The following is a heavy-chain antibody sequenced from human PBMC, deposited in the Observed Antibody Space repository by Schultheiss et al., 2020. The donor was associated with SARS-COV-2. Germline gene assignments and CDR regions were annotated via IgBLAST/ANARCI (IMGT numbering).Heavy chain of an antibody. J-gene: IGHJ4*02. CDR3: ARDCRSTSCYVAFEF. D-gene: IGHD2-2*01. CDR1: GGTFSSYT. Sequence: SVKVSCKASGGTFSSYTISWVRQAPGQGLEWMGRIIPILGIANYAQKFQGRVTITADKSTSTAYMELSSLRSEDTAVYYCARDCRSTSCYVAFEFWGQGTLVTVSS. V-gene: IGHV1-69*02. CDR2: IIPILGIA.